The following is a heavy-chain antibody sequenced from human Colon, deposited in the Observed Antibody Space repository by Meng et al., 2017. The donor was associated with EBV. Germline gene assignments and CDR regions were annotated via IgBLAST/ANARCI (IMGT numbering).Heavy chain of an antibody. D-gene: IGHD3-10*01. CDR2: IDHRGNT. CDR3: ARRGPSGNFSP. V-gene: IGHV4-34*01. J-gene: IGHJ5*02. CDR1: GGSFRDYY. Sequence: QVHVQQWGGGLFKPSESLIRSCAVYGGSFRDYYWTWIRHPPGKGLEWIGEIDHRGNTKYNPSLKSRVTTSLDTSKKQFSLKVSSVTAADSAVYYCARRGPSGNFSPWSQGALVTVSS.